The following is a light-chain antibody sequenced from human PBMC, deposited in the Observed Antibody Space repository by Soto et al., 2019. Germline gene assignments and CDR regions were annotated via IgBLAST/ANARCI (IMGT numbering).Light chain of an antibody. CDR2: KAS. J-gene: IGKJ2*01. V-gene: IGKV1-5*03. Sequence: DIQMTQFPPTLSASIGDRVTITCRASQTISSSLAWYQQKPGKAPKLLIYKASSLETDIPSRFSGSGSGTEFTLTISSLQPDDFATYYCQQYDSYPYTFGQGTRLEI. CDR3: QQYDSYPYT. CDR1: QTISSS.